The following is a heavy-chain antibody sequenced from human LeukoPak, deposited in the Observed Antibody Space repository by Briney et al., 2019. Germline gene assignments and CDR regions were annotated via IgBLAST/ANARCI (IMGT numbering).Heavy chain of an antibody. Sequence: SETLSLTCNVSGGSISSYYWSWIRQPPGKGLEWIGYIYYSGSTNYNPSLKSRVTISVDTSKNQFSLKLSSVTAADTAVYYCARDSLGGFSQFDYWGQGTLVTVSS. CDR3: ARDSLGGFSQFDY. CDR1: GGSISSYY. V-gene: IGHV4-59*01. D-gene: IGHD2-15*01. CDR2: IYYSGST. J-gene: IGHJ4*02.